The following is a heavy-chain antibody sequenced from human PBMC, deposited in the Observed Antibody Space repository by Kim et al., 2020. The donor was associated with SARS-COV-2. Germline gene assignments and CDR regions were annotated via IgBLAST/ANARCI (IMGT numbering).Heavy chain of an antibody. J-gene: IGHJ3*02. CDR1: GYSISSGYY. CDR3: ARAPRITMVRGVITDAFDI. Sequence: SETLSLTCTVSGYSISSGYYWGWIRQPPGKGLEWIGSIYHSGSTYYNPSLKSRVTISVDTSKNQFSLKLSSVTAADTAVYYCARAPRITMVRGVITDAFDIWGQGTMLTVSS. V-gene: IGHV4-38-2*02. D-gene: IGHD3-10*01. CDR2: IYHSGST.